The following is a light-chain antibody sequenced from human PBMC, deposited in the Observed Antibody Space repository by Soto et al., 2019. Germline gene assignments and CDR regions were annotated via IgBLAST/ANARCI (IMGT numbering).Light chain of an antibody. CDR3: QQYGSSLWT. V-gene: IGKV3-20*01. J-gene: IGKJ1*01. Sequence: EIVLTQSPGTLSLSPGERPTLSCRASQSVSSSYLAWYQQKPGQAPRLLIYGASSRATAIPDRFSGSGSGRDFTLTISRLEPEDFAVYYCQQYGSSLWTFGQGTKVEIK. CDR1: QSVSSSY. CDR2: GAS.